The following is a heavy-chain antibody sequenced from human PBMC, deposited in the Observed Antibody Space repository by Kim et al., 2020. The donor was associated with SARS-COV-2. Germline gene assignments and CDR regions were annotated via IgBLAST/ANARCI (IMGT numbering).Heavy chain of an antibody. CDR2: INHSGST. J-gene: IGHJ4*02. CDR3: ARVGNYYDILTGYYSDY. D-gene: IGHD3-9*01. CDR1: GGSFSGYY. V-gene: IGHV4-34*01. Sequence: SETLSLTCAVYGGSFSGYYWSWIRQPPGKGLEWIGEINHSGSTNYNPSLKSRVTISVDTSKNQFSLKLSSVTAADTAVYYCARVGNYYDILTGYYSDYWGQGTLVTVSS.